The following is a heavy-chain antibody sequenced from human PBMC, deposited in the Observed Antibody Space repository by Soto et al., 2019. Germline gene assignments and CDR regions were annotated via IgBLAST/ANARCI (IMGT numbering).Heavy chain of an antibody. CDR2: LYYGRSA. Sequence: PSETLSLTCAVSGDSISSYYCMWIRQPPGQGLESIGYLYYGRSANYNPSLKSRVTLSVDTSTNQCSLTLSSVTAADTAVYYCASWFSWFGERFDVLYICARRTTVPGSS. CDR3: ASWFSWFGERFDVLYI. V-gene: IGHV4-59*01. J-gene: IGHJ3*02. D-gene: IGHD3-10*01. CDR1: GDSISSYY.